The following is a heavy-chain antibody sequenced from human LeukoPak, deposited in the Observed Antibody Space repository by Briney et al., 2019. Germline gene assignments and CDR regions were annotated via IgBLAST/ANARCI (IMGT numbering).Heavy chain of an antibody. CDR1: GFIFRNYA. V-gene: IGHV3-23*01. J-gene: IGHJ4*02. CDR3: AKWGDYDILTGYYVSDF. D-gene: IGHD3-9*01. CDR2: ITGSRDTT. Sequence: PGGSLRLSCAASGFIFRNYAMSWVRQAPGKGLEWVSAITGSRDTTYYADSVKGRFTISRDNSKNTLYVEMNTLRAEDTAVYYCAKWGDYDILTGYYVSDFWGQGTLVTVSS.